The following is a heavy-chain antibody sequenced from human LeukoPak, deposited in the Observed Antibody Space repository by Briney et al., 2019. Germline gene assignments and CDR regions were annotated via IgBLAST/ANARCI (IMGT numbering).Heavy chain of an antibody. D-gene: IGHD3-3*01. J-gene: IGHJ4*02. CDR1: GYTFTGYY. CDR2: INPNSGGT. CDR3: ARVLGPIFGVVRYHVLDY. Sequence: ASVKVSCKASGYTFTGYYMHWVRQAPGQGLEWMGWINPNSGGTNYAQKFQGRVTMTRDTSISTAYMELSRLGSDDTAVYYCARVLGPIFGVVRYHVLDYWGQGTLVTVSS. V-gene: IGHV1-2*02.